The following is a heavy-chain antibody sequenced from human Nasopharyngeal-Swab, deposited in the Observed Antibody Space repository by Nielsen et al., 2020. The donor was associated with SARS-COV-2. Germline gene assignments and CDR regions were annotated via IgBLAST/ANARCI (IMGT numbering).Heavy chain of an antibody. J-gene: IGHJ6*02. V-gene: IGHV4-61*01. CDR3: ARDHYGSGSPSMDV. D-gene: IGHD3-10*01. Sequence: SETLSLTCTVSGGSVSGGSYYWSWIRQPPGKGLKWIGYIYYSGSTNYNPSLKSRVTISVDTSKNQFSLKLSSVTAADTAVYYCARDHYGSGSPSMDVWGQGTTVTVSS. CDR2: IYYSGST. CDR1: GGSVSGGSYY.